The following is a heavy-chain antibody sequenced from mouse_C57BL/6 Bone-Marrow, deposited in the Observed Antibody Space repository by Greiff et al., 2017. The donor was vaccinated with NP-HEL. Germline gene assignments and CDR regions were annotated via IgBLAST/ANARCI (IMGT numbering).Heavy chain of an antibody. CDR2: IYPGDGDT. Sequence: VQLKESGPELVKPGASVKISCKASGYAFSSSWMNWVKQRPGKGLEWIGRIYPGDGDTNYNGKFKGKATLTADKSSSTAYMQLSSLTSEDSAVYFCAPNWAWFAYWGQGTLVTVSA. V-gene: IGHV1-82*01. CDR3: APNWAWFAY. D-gene: IGHD4-1*01. J-gene: IGHJ3*01. CDR1: GYAFSSSW.